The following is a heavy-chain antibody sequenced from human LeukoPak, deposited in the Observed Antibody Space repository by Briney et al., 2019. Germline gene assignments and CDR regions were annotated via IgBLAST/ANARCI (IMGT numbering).Heavy chain of an antibody. V-gene: IGHV3-21*01. Sequence: GGSLRLSCAASGFAFSSYSMNWVRQAPGKGLEWVSSISSSSSYIYYADSVKGRFTISRDNAKNSLYLQMNSLGAEDTAVYYCARDQGEPSHDYWGQGTLVTVSS. CDR1: GFAFSSYS. D-gene: IGHD3-16*01. CDR3: ARDQGEPSHDY. J-gene: IGHJ4*02. CDR2: ISSSSSYI.